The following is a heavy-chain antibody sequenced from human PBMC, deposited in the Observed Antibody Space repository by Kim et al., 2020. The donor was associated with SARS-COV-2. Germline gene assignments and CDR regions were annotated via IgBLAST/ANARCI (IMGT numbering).Heavy chain of an antibody. V-gene: IGHV3-74*01. CDR3: ARVYTYFDY. CDR2: INTDGTTI. CDR1: GFAFSDYW. J-gene: IGHJ4*02. Sequence: GGSLRLSCAASGFAFSDYWMHWVRQTPGEGLVWVSRINTDGTTINYADSVKGRFTICRDNAKNTLYLQMNSLRAEDTAVYYCARVYTYFDYWGQGTLVSVSS.